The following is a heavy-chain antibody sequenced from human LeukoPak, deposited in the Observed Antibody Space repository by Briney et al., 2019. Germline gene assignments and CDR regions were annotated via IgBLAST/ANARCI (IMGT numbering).Heavy chain of an antibody. J-gene: IGHJ4*02. D-gene: IGHD6-19*01. Sequence: SETLSLTCTVSGGSISSDYWSWIRQPPGKGLEWIGYISYSGSTNYNPSLRSRVTISVDTSKNQFSLKLSSVTAADTAVYYCAREAVSGWYDYFDYWGQGTLVIVSS. V-gene: IGHV4-59*01. CDR3: AREAVSGWYDYFDY. CDR2: ISYSGST. CDR1: GGSISSDY.